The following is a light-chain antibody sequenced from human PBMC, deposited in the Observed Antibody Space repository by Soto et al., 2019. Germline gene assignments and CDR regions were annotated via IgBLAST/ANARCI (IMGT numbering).Light chain of an antibody. V-gene: IGLV2-14*01. Sequence: PDLTRAASVTGSPGVAIAISCTGTSSDVGGYNSVSWYQQHPGKAPKLVIYDVTSRPSGVSNRFSGSKSGNTASLTISGLQAEDEGDYYCSSYRTGGSYVFGTGTKVTVL. CDR2: DVT. CDR3: SSYRTGGSYV. CDR1: SSDVGGYNS. J-gene: IGLJ1*01.